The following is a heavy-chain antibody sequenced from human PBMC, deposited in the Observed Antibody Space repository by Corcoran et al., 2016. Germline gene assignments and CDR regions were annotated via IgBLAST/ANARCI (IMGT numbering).Heavy chain of an antibody. D-gene: IGHD5-12*01. V-gene: IGHV3-48*02. CDR3: ARADLRLSYYYYGMDV. J-gene: IGHJ6*02. CDR1: GFTFSSYS. CDR2: ISSSSSTI. Sequence: EVQLVESGGGLVQPGGSLRLSCAASGFTFSSYSMNWVRQAPGKGLEWVSYISSSSSTIYYADSVKGRFTISRDNAKNSLYLQMNSLRDEDKAVYYCARADLRLSYYYYGMDVWGQGTTVTVSS.